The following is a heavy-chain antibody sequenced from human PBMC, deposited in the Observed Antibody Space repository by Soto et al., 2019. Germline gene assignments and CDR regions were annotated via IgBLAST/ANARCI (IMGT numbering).Heavy chain of an antibody. CDR2: IIPIFGTA. CDR3: GGNYYDSSGKKYYYYGMDV. Sequence: QVQLVQSGAEVKKPGSSVKVSCKASGGTFSSYAISWVRQAPGQGLEWMGGIIPIFGTANYAQKFQGRVTITADESTSTAYMELSSLRSEDTAVYYCGGNYYDSSGKKYYYYGMDVWGQGNTVTVSS. D-gene: IGHD3-22*01. CDR1: GGTFSSYA. V-gene: IGHV1-69*01. J-gene: IGHJ6*02.